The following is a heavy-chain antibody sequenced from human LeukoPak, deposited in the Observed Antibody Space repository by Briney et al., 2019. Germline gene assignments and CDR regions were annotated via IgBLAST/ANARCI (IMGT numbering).Heavy chain of an antibody. D-gene: IGHD6-13*01. J-gene: IGHJ4*02. CDR3: ARGRPISIAAAGTYHFDY. Sequence: ASVKVSCKASGYTFTGYYMHWVRQAPGQGLEWMGWLNPNSGGTNYAQKFQDWVTMTRDTSISTAYMELSRLRSDDTAVYYCARGRPISIAAAGTYHFDYWGQGTLVTVSS. V-gene: IGHV1-2*04. CDR1: GYTFTGYY. CDR2: LNPNSGGT.